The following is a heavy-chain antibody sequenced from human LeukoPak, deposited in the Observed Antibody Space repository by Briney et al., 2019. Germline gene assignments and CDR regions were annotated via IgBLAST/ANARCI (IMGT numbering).Heavy chain of an antibody. Sequence: SETLSLTCTVSGGSISSYYWSWIRQPPGKGLEGIGYIYYSGSTNYNPSLKSRVTISVDTSKNQFSLKLSSVTDADTAVYYCARVDTAMAIGNWGQGTMVTVSS. D-gene: IGHD5-18*01. V-gene: IGHV4-59*01. CDR2: IYYSGST. CDR1: GGSISSYY. J-gene: IGHJ4*02. CDR3: ARVDTAMAIGN.